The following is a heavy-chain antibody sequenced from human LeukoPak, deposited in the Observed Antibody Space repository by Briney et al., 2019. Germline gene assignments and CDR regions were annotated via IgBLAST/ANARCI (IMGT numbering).Heavy chain of an antibody. Sequence: GASVKVSCKASGYLFHNYGFSWVRQAPGQGLEWMGWISSYNGNTKYAQELQGRVTMSTDTSTNTAYMELRSLRSDDTAVYYCARFKVGATHVNYWGQGTLVTVSS. J-gene: IGHJ4*02. CDR1: GYLFHNYG. CDR3: ARFKVGATHVNY. V-gene: IGHV1-18*01. D-gene: IGHD1-26*01. CDR2: ISSYNGNT.